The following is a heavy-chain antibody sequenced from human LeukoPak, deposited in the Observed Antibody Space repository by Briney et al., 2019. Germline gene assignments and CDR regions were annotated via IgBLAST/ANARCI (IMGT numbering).Heavy chain of an antibody. J-gene: IGHJ5*02. CDR1: GFTVSSNF. D-gene: IGHD3-10*01. Sequence: PGGSLRLSCAASGFTVSSNFMMWVRQAPGKGLEWVSFIYSGGTIYYADSVKGRFTISRDNSKNTLYLQMNNLRAGDTAVYYCASYFGRSWGQGTLVTVSS. CDR2: IYSGGTI. V-gene: IGHV3-53*01. CDR3: ASYFGRS.